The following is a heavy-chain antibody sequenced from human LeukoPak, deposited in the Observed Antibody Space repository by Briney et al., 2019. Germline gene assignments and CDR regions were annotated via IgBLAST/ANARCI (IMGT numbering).Heavy chain of an antibody. D-gene: IGHD6-25*01. V-gene: IGHV3-53*01. CDR2: IYGRGST. CDR1: GFTVSSNY. Sequence: GGSLRLSCAASGFTVSSNYMSWVRQAPGKGLEWVSIIYGRGSTYYADSVKGRFTISRDNSKNTLYLQMSSLRAEDTALYYCAKNGGYSSDWPSSWGQGTLVTVSS. J-gene: IGHJ4*02. CDR3: AKNGGYSSDWPSS.